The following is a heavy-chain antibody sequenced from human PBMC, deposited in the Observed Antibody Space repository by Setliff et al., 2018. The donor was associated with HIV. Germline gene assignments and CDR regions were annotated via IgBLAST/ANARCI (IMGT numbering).Heavy chain of an antibody. Sequence: ASVKVSCKASGYTFTNFGITWVRQAPGQGLEWMGWISPYNGNTNYAPELHGRVTMTTDTSTSTASLELRSLRSDDTAVYYCARDRIPSKWLLESDYWGQGTLVTASS. CDR2: ISPYNGNT. CDR1: GYTFTNFG. D-gene: IGHD3-22*01. CDR3: ARDRIPSKWLLESDY. J-gene: IGHJ4*02. V-gene: IGHV1-18*01.